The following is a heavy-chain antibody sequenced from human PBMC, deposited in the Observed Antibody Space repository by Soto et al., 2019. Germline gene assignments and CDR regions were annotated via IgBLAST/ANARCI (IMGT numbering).Heavy chain of an antibody. CDR2: MNPNSGNT. CDR1: GYTFTSYD. J-gene: IGHJ5*02. V-gene: IGHV1-8*01. D-gene: IGHD2-2*01. CDR3: ARAIVVVPAAMSPPWFDT. Sequence: ASVKVSCKAPGYTFTSYDINSLRHATGQGLEWIGLMNPNSGNTGYAQKFQGRVTMTRNTSISTAYMELSSLRSEDTAVYYCARAIVVVPAAMSPPWFDTWGQGTLVTVSS.